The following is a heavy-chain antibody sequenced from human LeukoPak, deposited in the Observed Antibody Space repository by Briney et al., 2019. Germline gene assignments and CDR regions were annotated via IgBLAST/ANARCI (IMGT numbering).Heavy chain of an antibody. CDR3: TRQLGGYNYGGHYFDY. V-gene: IGHV6-1*01. CDR1: GDSVSSNSAA. Sequence: SQTLSLTCAISGDSVSSNSAAWNWIRQSPSRGLEWLGRTYYRSKWFNDYAVSVKSRITINSDTSKNQFSLQVSSVTPEDTAVYYCTRQLGGYNYGGHYFDYWGQGTLVTVSS. CDR2: TYYRSKWFN. D-gene: IGHD5-18*01. J-gene: IGHJ4*02.